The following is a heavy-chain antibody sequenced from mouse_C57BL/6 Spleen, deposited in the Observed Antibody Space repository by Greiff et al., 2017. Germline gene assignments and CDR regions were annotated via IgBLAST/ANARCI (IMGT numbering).Heavy chain of an antibody. Sequence: VKLVESGAELVKPGASVKLSCKASGYTFTEYTIHWVKQRSGQGLEWIGWFYPGSGSIKYNEKFKDKATLTADKSSSTVYMELSRLTSEDSAVYFCARRFYYGSSGLYYYAMDYWGQGTSVTVSS. J-gene: IGHJ4*01. CDR2: FYPGSGSI. D-gene: IGHD1-1*01. CDR3: ARRFYYGSSGLYYYAMDY. CDR1: GYTFTEYT. V-gene: IGHV1-62-2*01.